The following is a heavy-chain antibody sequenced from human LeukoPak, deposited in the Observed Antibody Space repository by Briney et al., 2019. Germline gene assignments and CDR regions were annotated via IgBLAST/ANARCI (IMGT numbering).Heavy chain of an antibody. CDR2: IYHSGST. CDR3: ARGYYGNPSRWFDP. V-gene: IGHV4-38-2*02. CDR1: GYSISSGYY. Sequence: PSETLSLTCTVSGYSISSGYYWGWIRQPPGKGLEWIGSIYHSGSTYYNPSLKSRVTISVDTSKNQFSLKLSSVTAADTAVYYCARGYYGNPSRWFDPWGQGTLVTVSS. D-gene: IGHD3-10*01. J-gene: IGHJ5*02.